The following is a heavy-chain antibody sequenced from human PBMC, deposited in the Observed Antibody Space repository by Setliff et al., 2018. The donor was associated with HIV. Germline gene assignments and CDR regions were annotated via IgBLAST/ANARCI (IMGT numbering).Heavy chain of an antibody. CDR2: IYYNGRP. Sequence: TLSLTCGVSGYSVGSGYYWGWIRQPPGKGLEWIAAIYYNGRPYYNPSLKSRVAISLGTSNNQFSLRVSSVTAADTAVYYCARFDWNARYNWFDAWGRGILVTVSS. CDR1: GYSVGSGYY. J-gene: IGHJ5*02. CDR3: ARFDWNARYNWFDA. D-gene: IGHD1-1*01. V-gene: IGHV4-38-2*01.